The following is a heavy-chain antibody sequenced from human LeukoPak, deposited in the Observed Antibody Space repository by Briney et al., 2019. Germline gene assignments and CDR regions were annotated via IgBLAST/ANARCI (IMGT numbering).Heavy chain of an antibody. CDR2: INHSGST. CDR1: GGSINTYY. CDR3: AREEMATINGLDY. J-gene: IGHJ4*02. Sequence: SETLSLTCTVSGGSINTYYWSWIRQPPGKGLEWIGEINHSGSTNYNPSLKSRVTISVDTSKNQFSLKLSSVTAADTAVYYCAREEMATINGLDYWGQGTLVTVSS. D-gene: IGHD5-24*01. V-gene: IGHV4-34*01.